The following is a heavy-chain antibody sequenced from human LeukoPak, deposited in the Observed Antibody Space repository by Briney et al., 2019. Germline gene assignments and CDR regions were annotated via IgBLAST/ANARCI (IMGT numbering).Heavy chain of an antibody. D-gene: IGHD6-13*01. CDR1: GFTFSSYA. J-gene: IGHJ4*02. V-gene: IGHV3-23*01. Sequence: GGTLRLSCAASGFTFSSYAMSWVRQAPGKGLEWVSAISGSGGSTYYADSVKGRFTISRDNSKNTLYLQMNSLRAEDTAVYYCAKAGAAAGAATLDYWGQGTLVTVSS. CDR2: ISGSGGST. CDR3: AKAGAAAGAATLDY.